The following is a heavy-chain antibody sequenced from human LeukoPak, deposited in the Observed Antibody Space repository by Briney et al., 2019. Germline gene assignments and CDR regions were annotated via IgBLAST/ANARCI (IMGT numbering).Heavy chain of an antibody. V-gene: IGHV4-34*01. D-gene: IGHD2-2*01. Sequence: KPSETLSLTCAVYGGSFSGYYWSWIRQPPGKGLEWIGEINHSGGTNYTPSLKSRVTISVDTSKNQFSLKLSSVTAADTAVYYCARGPRAYCSSTSCYPYYYYYYYMDVWGKGTTVTVSS. CDR2: INHSGGT. CDR3: ARGPRAYCSSTSCYPYYYYYYYMDV. CDR1: GGSFSGYY. J-gene: IGHJ6*03.